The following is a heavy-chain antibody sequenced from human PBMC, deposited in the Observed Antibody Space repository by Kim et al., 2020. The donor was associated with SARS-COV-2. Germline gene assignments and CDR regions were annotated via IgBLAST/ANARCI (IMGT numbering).Heavy chain of an antibody. CDR2: ISHSGNT. J-gene: IGHJ3*01. D-gene: IGHD3-9*01. Sequence: SETLSLTCTLSASSLSLGYYWGWVRQSPGKGLEWLGSISHSGNTYYNLSLKNRLTLSVDTSKRQFSLKVTCVTAADTAMYYCARQLISDWFNFDLWGQGTMVTVSS. CDR3: ARQLISDWFNFDL. CDR1: ASSLSLGYY. V-gene: IGHV4-38-2*02.